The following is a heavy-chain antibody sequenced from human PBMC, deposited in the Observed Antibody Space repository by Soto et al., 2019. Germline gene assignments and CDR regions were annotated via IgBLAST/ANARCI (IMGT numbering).Heavy chain of an antibody. V-gene: IGHV1-18*01. D-gene: IGHD2-15*01. CDR1: GYTFSNYG. CDR3: ARISCKGGSCYFDFDH. Sequence: ASVKVSCKASGYTFSNYGISWVRQAPGQGLEWMGWISVYNGNTNYAQKLQGRITMTTDIPTSTAYMELRSLRSDDTAVYYCARISCKGGSCYFDFDHWGQGTLVTVSS. CDR2: ISVYNGNT. J-gene: IGHJ4*02.